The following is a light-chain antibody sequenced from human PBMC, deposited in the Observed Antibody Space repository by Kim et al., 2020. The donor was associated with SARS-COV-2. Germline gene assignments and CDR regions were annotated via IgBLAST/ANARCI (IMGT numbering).Light chain of an antibody. J-gene: IGLJ2*01. CDR1: SSNIGAGYD. CDR2: GNS. Sequence: VTICCTGSSSNIGAGYDVHWYQQLPGTAPKLLIYGNSNRPSGVPDRFSGPKSGTSASLAITGLQAEDEADYYCQSYDSSLSGSGVFGGGTQLTVL. V-gene: IGLV1-40*01. CDR3: QSYDSSLSGSGV.